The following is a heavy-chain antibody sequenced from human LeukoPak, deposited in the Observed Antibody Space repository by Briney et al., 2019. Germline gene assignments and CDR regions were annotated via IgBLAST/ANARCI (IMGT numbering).Heavy chain of an antibody. Sequence: GGSLRLSCAASGFSFSSYAMSWVRQAPGKGLEWVSAISGSGGSTYYADSVKGRFTIFRDNSKNTLYLQANSLRAEDTAVYYCAKGQGDQQLVLYYFYHGMDVWGQRTTVIVSS. CDR2: ISGSGGST. V-gene: IGHV3-23*01. J-gene: IGHJ6*02. CDR3: AKGQGDQQLVLYYFYHGMDV. CDR1: GFSFSSYA. D-gene: IGHD6-13*01.